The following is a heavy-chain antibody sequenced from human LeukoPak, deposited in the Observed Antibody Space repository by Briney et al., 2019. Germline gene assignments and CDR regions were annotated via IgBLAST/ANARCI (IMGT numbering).Heavy chain of an antibody. CDR1: GGTFSSYA. CDR2: IIPIFGTA. CDR3: ARDRRGTIFGVVTERPYYYYYYYMDV. J-gene: IGHJ6*03. D-gene: IGHD3-3*01. Sequence: SVKVSCKASGGTFSSYAISWVRQAPGQGLEWMGGIIPIFGTANYAQKFQGRVTITTDESTSTAYMELSSLRSEDTAVYYCARDRRGTIFGVVTERPYYYYYYYMDVWGKGTTVTVSS. V-gene: IGHV1-69*05.